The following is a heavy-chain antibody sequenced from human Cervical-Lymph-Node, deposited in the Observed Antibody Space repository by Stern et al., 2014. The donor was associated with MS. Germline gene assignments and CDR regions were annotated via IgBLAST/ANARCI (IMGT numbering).Heavy chain of an antibody. D-gene: IGHD2-21*01. V-gene: IGHV2-70*01. Sequence: QVTLRESGPALVKPTQTLTLTCTFSGFSLRTTGMCLSWIRQPPGKALEWLALLDWDGDKYYSTALKTRLTISKDTSKNQVVLTMTNMAPLDTATYFWVRAREGYYFDYWGQGIPVTVSS. CDR2: LDWDGDK. J-gene: IGHJ4*02. CDR3: VRAREGYYFDY. CDR1: GFSLRTTGMC.